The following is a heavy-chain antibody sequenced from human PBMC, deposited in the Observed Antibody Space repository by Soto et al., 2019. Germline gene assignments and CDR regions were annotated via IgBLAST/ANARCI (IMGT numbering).Heavy chain of an antibody. J-gene: IGHJ4*02. V-gene: IGHV3-13*05. CDR3: ARYPGEGFVDY. CDR1: GFTFSSYD. Sequence: EVQLVESGGGLVQPGGSLRLSCAASGFTFSSYDMHWVRQATGKGLEWVSAIGTAGDQYYPGSVKGRFTISRENANNSLYLQMNSLRAGDTAVYYCARYPGEGFVDYWGQGTLVTVSS. CDR2: IGTAGDQ. D-gene: IGHD3-16*01.